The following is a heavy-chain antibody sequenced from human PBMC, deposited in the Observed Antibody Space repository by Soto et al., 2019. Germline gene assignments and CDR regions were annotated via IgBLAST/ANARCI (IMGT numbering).Heavy chain of an antibody. CDR3: ARDGVFCTNGVCPVYYYYGMDV. CDR1: GGSISSGEYY. Sequence: SETLSLTCTVSGGSISSGEYYWSWIRQPPGEGLEWIGNIYYSGTTYNNPSLKSRVTISVDTSNNQFSLKLSSVTAADTAVYYCARDGVFCTNGVCPVYYYYGMDVWGQGTTVTVSS. V-gene: IGHV4-30-4*01. CDR2: IYYSGTT. J-gene: IGHJ6*02. D-gene: IGHD2-8*01.